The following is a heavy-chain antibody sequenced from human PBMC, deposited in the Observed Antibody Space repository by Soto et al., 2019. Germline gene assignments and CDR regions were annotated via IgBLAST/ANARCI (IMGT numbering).Heavy chain of an antibody. D-gene: IGHD6-19*01. J-gene: IGHJ4*02. CDR1: GGSFSGYY. CDR2: INHSGST. V-gene: IGHV4-34*01. CDR3: ARGRKDSSVRLEFDY. Sequence: SETLSLTCAVYGGSFSGYYWSWIRQPPGKGLEWIGEINHSGSTNYNPSLKSRVTISVDTSKNQFSLKLSSVTAADTAVYYCARGRKDSSVRLEFDYWGQGTLVTVSS.